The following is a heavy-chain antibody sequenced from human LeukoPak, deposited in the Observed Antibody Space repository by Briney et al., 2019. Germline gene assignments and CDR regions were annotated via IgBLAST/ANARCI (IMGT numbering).Heavy chain of an antibody. CDR2: MNPNSGNT. Sequence: ASVKVSCKASGYTFTNYDINWVRQATGQGLEWMGWMNPNSGNTGYAQKFQGRVTITRNTSISTAYMELSSLRSEDTAVYYCARETQFPQLAPYSYYYYYMDVWGKGTTVTVSS. D-gene: IGHD2-2*01. CDR1: GYTFTNYD. CDR3: ARETQFPQLAPYSYYYYYMDV. V-gene: IGHV1-8*03. J-gene: IGHJ6*03.